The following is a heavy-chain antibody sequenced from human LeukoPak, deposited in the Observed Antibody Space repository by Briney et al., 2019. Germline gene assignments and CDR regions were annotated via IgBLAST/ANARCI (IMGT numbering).Heavy chain of an antibody. CDR2: ISSSSSYI. J-gene: IGHJ6*03. D-gene: IGHD3-3*01. CDR1: GFTFSSYS. Sequence: GGSLRLSCAASGFTFSSYSMNWVRQAPGKGLEWVSSISSSSSYIYYADSVKGRFTISRDNAKNSLYLQMNSLRAEDTAVYYCARDTTTDYDFWSGYRVSYYYMDVWGKGTTVTVSS. CDR3: ARDTTTDYDFWSGYRVSYYYMDV. V-gene: IGHV3-21*01.